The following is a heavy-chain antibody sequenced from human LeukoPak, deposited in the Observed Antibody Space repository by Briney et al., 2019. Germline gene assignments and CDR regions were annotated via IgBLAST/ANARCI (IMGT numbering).Heavy chain of an antibody. CDR1: DDSISDYY. CDR3: TKGSVWLIDY. D-gene: IGHD3-16*01. CDR2: FQNSGTS. Sequence: PSETLSLTCTVSDDSISDYYRGWIRQPPGKGLEWIGYFQNSGTSTYNPPLKSRVTLSANTSKTQFSFKLNSLTTADTAVYYCTKGSVWLIDYWGQGVLVTVSS. J-gene: IGHJ4*02. V-gene: IGHV4-59*01.